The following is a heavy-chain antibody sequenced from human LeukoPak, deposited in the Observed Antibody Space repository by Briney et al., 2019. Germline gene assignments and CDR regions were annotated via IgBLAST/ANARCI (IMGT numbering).Heavy chain of an antibody. D-gene: IGHD6-19*01. Sequence: GGSLRLSCAASGFTFDDYAMHWVRQAPGKGLEWVSGISWNSGSIGYADSVKGRFTISRDNAKNSLYLQMNSLRAEDTALYYCAKDIGGWYLYYFDYWGQGTLVTVSS. CDR3: AKDIGGWYLYYFDY. CDR1: GFTFDDYA. V-gene: IGHV3-9*01. J-gene: IGHJ4*02. CDR2: ISWNSGSI.